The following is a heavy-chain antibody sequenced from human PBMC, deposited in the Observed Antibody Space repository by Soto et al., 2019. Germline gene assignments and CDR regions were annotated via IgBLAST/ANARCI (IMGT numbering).Heavy chain of an antibody. D-gene: IGHD2-8*01. CDR2: IYYSGST. V-gene: IGHV4-59*01. J-gene: IGHJ6*02. Sequence: SETLSLTCTVSGGAISSYYWSWIRQPPGKGLEWIGYIYYSGSTNYNPSLKSRVTISVDTSKNQFSLKLSSVTAADTAVYYCARDSNHCANGVCYIRYYYGMDVWGQGTTVTVSS. CDR3: ARDSNHCANGVCYIRYYYGMDV. CDR1: GGAISSYY.